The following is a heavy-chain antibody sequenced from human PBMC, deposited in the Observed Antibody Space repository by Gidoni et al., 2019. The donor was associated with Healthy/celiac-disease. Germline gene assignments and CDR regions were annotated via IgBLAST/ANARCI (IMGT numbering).Heavy chain of an antibody. CDR3: ARAPVAATRPLRDAFDI. CDR2: ILPIFGTA. D-gene: IGHD2-15*01. Sequence: QVQLVQSGAEVKKPGSSVKVSCKASGGTFSSYAISWVRQATGQGLEWMGGILPIFGTANYAQKFQGRVTITADESTSTAYMELSSLRSEDTAVYYCARAPVAATRPLRDAFDIWGQGTMVTVSS. CDR1: GGTFSSYA. J-gene: IGHJ3*02. V-gene: IGHV1-69*01.